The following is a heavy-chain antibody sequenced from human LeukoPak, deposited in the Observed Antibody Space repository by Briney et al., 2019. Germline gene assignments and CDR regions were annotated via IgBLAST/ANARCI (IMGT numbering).Heavy chain of an antibody. V-gene: IGHV4-34*01. CDR2: INHSGST. Sequence: SETLSLTCAVYGGSFSGYYWSWIRQPPGKGLEWIGEINHSGSTNYNPSLKSRVTISVDTSKNQFSLKVSSVTAADTALYYCARSNIFDIWGQGTMVTVSS. CDR1: GGSFSGYY. J-gene: IGHJ3*02. CDR3: ARSNIFDI. D-gene: IGHD2/OR15-2a*01.